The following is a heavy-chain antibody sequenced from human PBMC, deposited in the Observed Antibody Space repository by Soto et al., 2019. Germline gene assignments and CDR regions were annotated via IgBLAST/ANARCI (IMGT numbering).Heavy chain of an antibody. CDR3: VRGPDYEGYFDY. V-gene: IGHV1-69*12. CDR1: GTTFSNFA. D-gene: IGHD3-22*01. CDR2: IILPFGTP. Sequence: QVRLVQSGAEVKKTESSVKVSCEASGTTFSNFAIGWVRQAPGQGLEWMGGIILPFGTPNYAQKFQGRVTISGDESMTTVYMELRGLRSGDTAVYYCVRGPDYEGYFDYWGQGTLVTVSS. J-gene: IGHJ4*02.